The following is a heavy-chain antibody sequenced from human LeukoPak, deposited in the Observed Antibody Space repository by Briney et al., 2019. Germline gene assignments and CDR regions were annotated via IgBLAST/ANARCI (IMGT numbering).Heavy chain of an antibody. CDR1: GFTFRNYG. Sequence: PGGSLRLSCAASGFTFRNYGMHYVRQAPGKGLEWVAVIWDAGNNQFYAESVRGRFTISRDNSKNMLWLQMNSLRVEDTALYYCVRERGPFNAFDIWGRGLMITVSS. D-gene: IGHD6-25*01. CDR2: IWDAGNNQ. CDR3: VRERGPFNAFDI. J-gene: IGHJ3*02. V-gene: IGHV3-33*01.